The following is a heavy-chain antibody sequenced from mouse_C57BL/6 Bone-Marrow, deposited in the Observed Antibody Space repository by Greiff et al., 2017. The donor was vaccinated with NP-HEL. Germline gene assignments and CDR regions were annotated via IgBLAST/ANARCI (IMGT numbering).Heavy chain of an antibody. D-gene: IGHD4-1*01. CDR1: GFTFSDYG. V-gene: IGHV5-17*01. CDR3: ASGNWDYFDY. J-gene: IGHJ2*01. Sequence: EVQLVESGGGLVKPGGSLKLSCAASGFTFSDYGMHWVRQAPEKGLEWVAYISSGSSTIYYADTVKGRFTISRDNAKNTLFLQMTSLRSEDTAMYYCASGNWDYFDYWGQGTTLTVSS. CDR2: ISSGSSTI.